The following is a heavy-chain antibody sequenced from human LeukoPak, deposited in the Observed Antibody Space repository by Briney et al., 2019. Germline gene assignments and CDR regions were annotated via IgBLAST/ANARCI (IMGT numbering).Heavy chain of an antibody. V-gene: IGHV3-30*18. Sequence: PGRSLRLSCAASGFTFSSYGMHWVRQAPGKGLEWVAVISYDGSSKYYADSVKGRFTISRDNPKNTLYLQMNSLRTEDTAVYYCAKGWPVETAMAQFDYWGQGSLATVSS. CDR2: ISYDGSSK. D-gene: IGHD5-18*01. J-gene: IGHJ4*02. CDR3: AKGWPVETAMAQFDY. CDR1: GFTFSSYG.